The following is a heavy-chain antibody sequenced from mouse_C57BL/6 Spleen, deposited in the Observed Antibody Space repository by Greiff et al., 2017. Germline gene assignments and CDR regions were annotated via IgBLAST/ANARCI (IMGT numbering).Heavy chain of an antibody. D-gene: IGHD3-2*02. J-gene: IGHJ2*01. CDR2: IDPGSGNS. CDR1: GFTFTDYY. V-gene: IGHV1-76*01. Sequence: VQLLQSGAELVRPGASVKLSCTASGFTFTDYYINWVKQRPGQGLEWIARIDPGSGNSYYNAKFTGKATLTADNSSNTAYLQLSSLTSEDSAVYFCAKTAQATYYFDYWGQGTTLTVSS. CDR3: AKTAQATYYFDY.